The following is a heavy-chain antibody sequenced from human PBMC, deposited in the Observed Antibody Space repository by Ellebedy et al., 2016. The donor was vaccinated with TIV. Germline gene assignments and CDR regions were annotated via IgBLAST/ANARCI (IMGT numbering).Heavy chain of an antibody. CDR1: GFTFDDYA. Sequence: SLKISXAASGFTFDDYAMHWVRQAPGKGLEWVSGISWNSGSIGYADSVKGRFTISRDNAKNSLYLQMNSLRAEDTALYYCAKVGRAGGAFDIWGQGTMVTVSS. V-gene: IGHV3-9*01. J-gene: IGHJ3*02. CDR2: ISWNSGSI. D-gene: IGHD3-10*01. CDR3: AKVGRAGGAFDI.